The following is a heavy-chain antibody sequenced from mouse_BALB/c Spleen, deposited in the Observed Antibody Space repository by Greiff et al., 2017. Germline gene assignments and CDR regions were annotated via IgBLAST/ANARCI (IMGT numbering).Heavy chain of an antibody. CDR3: ARRGVYGNYLMDY. Sequence: EVQLQQSGPELVKPGASVKISCKASGYTFTDYNMHWVKQSHGKSLEWIGYIYPYNGGTGYNQKFKSKATLTVDNSSSTAYMELRSLTSEDSAVYYCARRGVYGNYLMDYWGQGTSVTVSS. CDR1: GYTFTDYN. V-gene: IGHV1S29*02. J-gene: IGHJ4*01. D-gene: IGHD2-1*01. CDR2: IYPYNGGT.